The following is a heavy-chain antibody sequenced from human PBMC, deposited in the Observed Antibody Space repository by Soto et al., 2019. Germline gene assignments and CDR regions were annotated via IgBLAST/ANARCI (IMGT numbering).Heavy chain of an antibody. CDR3: AHFPYSSSWYAPNWFDP. V-gene: IGHV2-5*02. J-gene: IGHJ5*02. CDR1: GFSLSTSGVG. D-gene: IGHD6-13*01. CDR2: IYWDDDK. Sequence: ESGPTLVNPTQTLTLTYTFSGFSLSTSGVGVGWIRQPPGKALEWLALIYWDDDKRYSPSLKSRLTITKDTSKNQVVLTMTNMDPVDTATYYCAHFPYSSSWYAPNWFDPWGQGTLVTVSS.